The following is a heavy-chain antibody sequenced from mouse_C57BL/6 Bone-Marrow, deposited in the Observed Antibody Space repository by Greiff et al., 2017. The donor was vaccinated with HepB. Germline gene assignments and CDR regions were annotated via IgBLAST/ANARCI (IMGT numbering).Heavy chain of an antibody. CDR3: VYYDAMYY. CDR1: GFTFSSYG. J-gene: IGHJ4*01. V-gene: IGHV5-6*01. Sequence: EVQGVESGGDLVKPGGSLKLSCAASGFTFSSYGMSWVRQTPDKRLEWVATISSGGSYTYYPDSVKGRFTISRDNAKNTLYLQMSSLKSEDTAMYYCVYYDAMYYWGQGTSVTVSS. CDR2: ISSGGSYT.